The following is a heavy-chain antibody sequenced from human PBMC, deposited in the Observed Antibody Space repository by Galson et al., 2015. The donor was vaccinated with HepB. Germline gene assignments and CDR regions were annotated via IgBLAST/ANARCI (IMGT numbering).Heavy chain of an antibody. V-gene: IGHV3-30-3*01. Sequence: SLRLSCAASGFTFSSYAMNWVRQAPGKGLEWVAVIPYDGSNKYYADSVKGRFTISRDNSKNTLYLQMNSLRAEDTAVYYCARDRVGYYYMDVWGKGTTVTVSS. J-gene: IGHJ6*03. D-gene: IGHD2-15*01. CDR1: GFTFSSYA. CDR2: IPYDGSNK. CDR3: ARDRVGYYYMDV.